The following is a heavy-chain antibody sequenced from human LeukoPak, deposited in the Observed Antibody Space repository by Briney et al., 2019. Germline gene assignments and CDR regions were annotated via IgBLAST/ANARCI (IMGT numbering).Heavy chain of an antibody. D-gene: IGHD3-16*02. V-gene: IGHV1-18*01. CDR2: ISAYNGNT. CDR3: ASDNSVGDIAWWFDP. Sequence: ASVKVSCKASGYTFTSYGISWVRQAPGQGLEWMGWISAYNGNTNYAQKLQGRVTMTTDTSTSTAYMELRSLRSDDTAVYYCASDNSVGDIAWWFDPWGQGTLVTVSS. J-gene: IGHJ5*02. CDR1: GYTFTSYG.